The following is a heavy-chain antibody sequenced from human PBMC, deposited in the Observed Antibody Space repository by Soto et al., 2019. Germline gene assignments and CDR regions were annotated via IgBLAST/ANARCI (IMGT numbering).Heavy chain of an antibody. CDR3: AKADRRTTGTTVRDV. Sequence: PGGSLRLSCAASGFTFSNYPMSWVRQAPGKGLEWVSAISGSGGSTYYADSVKGRFTISRDNSKNTLYLQMNSLRAEDTAVYYCAKADRRTTGTTVRDVWGQGTTVTVSS. D-gene: IGHD1-7*01. J-gene: IGHJ6*02. CDR1: GFTFSNYP. V-gene: IGHV3-23*01. CDR2: ISGSGGST.